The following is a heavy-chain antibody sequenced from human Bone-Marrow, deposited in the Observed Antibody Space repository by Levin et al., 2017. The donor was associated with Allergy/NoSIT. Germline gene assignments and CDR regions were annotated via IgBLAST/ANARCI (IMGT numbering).Heavy chain of an antibody. V-gene: IGHV3-30*18. CDR3: AKHILDFYDSSGELDH. CDR2: ISYDGSTK. CDR1: GFTYINYG. Sequence: GESLKISCAASGFTYINYGMHWVRQAPGKGLQWVALISYDGSTKKFADSVKGRFTISRDNSKNTVYLQLNSLGPDDTAVYYCAKHILDFYDSSGELDHWGQGTLVTVSS. D-gene: IGHD3-22*01. J-gene: IGHJ4*02.